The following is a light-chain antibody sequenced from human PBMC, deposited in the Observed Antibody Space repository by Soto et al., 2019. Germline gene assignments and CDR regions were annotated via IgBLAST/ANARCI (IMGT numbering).Light chain of an antibody. CDR3: QLYGSSPPIA. CDR1: QSVSSSY. Sequence: EIVLTQSPGTLSSSPGERATLSCRASQSVSSSYLAWYQQKPGQAPRLLIYGASSRATGIPARFSGSGSGTDFTLTISRLEPEDFAVYYCQLYGSSPPIAFGQGTRLEIQ. V-gene: IGKV3-20*01. CDR2: GAS. J-gene: IGKJ5*01.